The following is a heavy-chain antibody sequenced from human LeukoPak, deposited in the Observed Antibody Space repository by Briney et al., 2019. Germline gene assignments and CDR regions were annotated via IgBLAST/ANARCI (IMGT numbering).Heavy chain of an antibody. CDR3: ARTAGCSSTSCSFDY. CDR1: GFSLSTNKMR. CDR2: IDWDDDK. Sequence: SGPALVKPTQTLTLTCTFSGFSLSTNKMRVSWIRQPPGKALEWLARIDWDDDKFYSTSLKTRLNISKDTSKNQVVLTMTNVDPVDTATYYCARTAGCSSTSCSFDYWGQGTLVTVSS. D-gene: IGHD2-2*01. V-gene: IGHV2-70*04. J-gene: IGHJ4*02.